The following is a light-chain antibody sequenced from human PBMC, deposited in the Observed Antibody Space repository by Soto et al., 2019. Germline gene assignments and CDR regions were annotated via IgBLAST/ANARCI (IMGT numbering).Light chain of an antibody. Sequence: DIQMTQSPSTLSASVGDRVTITCRASQSISTWLAWYQQKPGKAPKLLIYDGSSLESGVPSRFSGSGSGTEFTLTISSLQPEDFASYYCQQYNSYSTFGQGTKVEIK. CDR1: QSISTW. CDR3: QQYNSYST. V-gene: IGKV1-5*01. CDR2: DGS. J-gene: IGKJ1*01.